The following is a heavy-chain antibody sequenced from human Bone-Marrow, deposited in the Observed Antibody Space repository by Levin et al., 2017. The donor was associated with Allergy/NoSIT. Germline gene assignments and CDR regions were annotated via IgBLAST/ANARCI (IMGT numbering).Heavy chain of an antibody. D-gene: IGHD3-22*01. CDR1: GFTFSSYD. CDR3: AKDRPQATDYYDSSGSLDY. V-gene: IGHV3-30*18. J-gene: IGHJ4*02. CDR2: ISSDETKK. Sequence: GESLKISCVASGFTFSSYDMHWVRQAPGKGLEWVALISSDETKKYYEDSVKGRFTISRDNSKNTLYVQMNSLRAEDTAVYYCAKDRPQATDYYDSSGSLDYWGRGTLVTVSS.